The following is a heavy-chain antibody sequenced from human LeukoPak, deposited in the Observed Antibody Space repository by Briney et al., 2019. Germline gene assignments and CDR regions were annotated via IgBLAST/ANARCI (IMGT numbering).Heavy chain of an antibody. CDR2: IYSSGST. J-gene: IGHJ4*02. CDR3: ARVDDSSGYYGQDYFDY. D-gene: IGHD3-22*01. Sequence: SETLSLTCNVSGGSIRGYYWSWIRQPPGKGLEWIGYIYSSGSTNYNPSLKSRVTMSVDTSKNQFSLKVSSVTAADTAVYYCARVDDSSGYYGQDYFDYWGQGTLVTVSS. V-gene: IGHV4-59*01. CDR1: GGSIRGYY.